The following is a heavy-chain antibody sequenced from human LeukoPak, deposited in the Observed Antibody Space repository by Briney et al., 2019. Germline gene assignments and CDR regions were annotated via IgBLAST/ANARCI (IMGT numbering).Heavy chain of an antibody. CDR1: GYTFTSYD. D-gene: IGHD4-11*01. J-gene: IGHJ4*02. Sequence: GASVKVSCKASGYTFTSYDINWVRQATGQGLEWMGWMNPNSGNTGYAQKFQGRVTMTRNTSISTAYMELGSLRSEDTAVYYCARGFTVTANRDYWGQGTLVTVSS. CDR2: MNPNSGNT. CDR3: ARGFTVTANRDY. V-gene: IGHV1-8*01.